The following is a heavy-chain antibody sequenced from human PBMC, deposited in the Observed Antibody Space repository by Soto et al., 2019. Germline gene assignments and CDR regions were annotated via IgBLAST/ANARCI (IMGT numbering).Heavy chain of an antibody. CDR1: GYSFTTHW. CDR2: IYPGDSET. CDR3: ARNGQGYCSGGSCLYYGMDG. V-gene: IGHV5-51*01. Sequence: GESLKISCKGSGYSFTTHWIVWVRQMPEKGLEWVGIIYPGDSETRYSPSFQGQVSISADQSTSTAYLQWSSLKASDSAIYYCARNGQGYCSGGSCLYYGMDGWGQGTTVTVPS. J-gene: IGHJ6*02. D-gene: IGHD2-15*01.